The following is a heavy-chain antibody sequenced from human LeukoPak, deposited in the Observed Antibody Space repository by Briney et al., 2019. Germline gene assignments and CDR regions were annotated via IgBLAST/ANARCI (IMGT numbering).Heavy chain of an antibody. CDR2: ISSRRSTI. CDR3: ATLEFADS. D-gene: IGHD3-10*01. CDR1: GITFITHS. Sequence: GRSLRLSCAASGITFITHSLNWVRPVPGKGLEWISYISSRRSTIYYADSVRGRFTISRDDANSSLYLQMNSLRADDTAVYYCATLEFADSWGQGTPVTVSS. V-gene: IGHV3-48*01. J-gene: IGHJ4*02.